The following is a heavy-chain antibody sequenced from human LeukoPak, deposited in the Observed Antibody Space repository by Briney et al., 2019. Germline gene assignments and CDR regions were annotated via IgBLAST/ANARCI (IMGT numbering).Heavy chain of an antibody. CDR3: ARGSYDILTGYPYYFDY. V-gene: IGHV3-30-3*01. D-gene: IGHD3-9*01. J-gene: IGHJ4*02. Sequence: PGGSLRLSCAASGFTFSSHAMHWVRQAPGKGLEWVAVISYDGSNKYYADSVKGRFTISRDNSKNTLYLQMNSLRAEGTAVYYCARGSYDILTGYPYYFDYWGQGTLVTVSS. CDR1: GFTFSSHA. CDR2: ISYDGSNK.